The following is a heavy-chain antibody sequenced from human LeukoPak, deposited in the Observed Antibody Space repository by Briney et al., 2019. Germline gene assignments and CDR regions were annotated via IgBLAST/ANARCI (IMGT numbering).Heavy chain of an antibody. D-gene: IGHD7-27*01. CDR1: GFTLSSYG. J-gene: IGHJ4*02. V-gene: IGHV3-23*01. CDR3: ARDSHLGNFDY. CDR2: ILGSGGTT. Sequence: GGSLRLSCAASGFTLSSYGMSWVRQAPGKGLEWVSAILGSGGTTYYADSVKGRFSISRDISKSTLYLQMNSLRAEDTAVYYCARDSHLGNFDYWGQGALVAVSS.